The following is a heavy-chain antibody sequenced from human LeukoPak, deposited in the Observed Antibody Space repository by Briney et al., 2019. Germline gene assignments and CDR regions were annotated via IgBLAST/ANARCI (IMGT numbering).Heavy chain of an antibody. Sequence: GGSLRLSCAASGFDFSTYAINWVRQAPGKGLEWVSSISTMSNYIFYGDSVKGRFTISRDNAKNSVYLQTNSLRPEDTAVYYCSRDRLGGLDLWGQGTLVTVSS. CDR2: ISTMSNYI. CDR3: SRDRLGGLDL. D-gene: IGHD5-12*01. CDR1: GFDFSTYA. J-gene: IGHJ5*02. V-gene: IGHV3-21*01.